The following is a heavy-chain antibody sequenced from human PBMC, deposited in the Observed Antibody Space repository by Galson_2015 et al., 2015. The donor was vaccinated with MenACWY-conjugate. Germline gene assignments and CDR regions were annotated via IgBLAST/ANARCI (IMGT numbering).Heavy chain of an antibody. CDR2: ISGSGAST. J-gene: IGHJ5*01. Sequence: VRQAPGKGLEWVSSISGSGASTYYTDSVRGRFTIFRDNSGNTLHLQMNSLRAEDTAIYYCAKGSRGYSGWYHDSWGQGTLVTVSS. CDR3: AKGSRGYSGWYHDS. V-gene: IGHV3-23*01. D-gene: IGHD5-12*01.